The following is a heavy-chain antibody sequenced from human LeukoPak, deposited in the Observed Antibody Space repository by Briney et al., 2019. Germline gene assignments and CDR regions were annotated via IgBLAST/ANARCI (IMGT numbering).Heavy chain of an antibody. Sequence: SETLSLTCTVSGGSISSYYWSWIRQPAGKGLEWIGRMHTSGSTNYNPSLKSRVTMSVDTSKNHFSLKVSSVTAADTAVYYCARLRGSCSSSSCYNLFYYYYYYMDVWGKGTTVTVSS. CDR2: MHTSGST. CDR1: GGSISSYY. J-gene: IGHJ6*03. D-gene: IGHD2-2*02. V-gene: IGHV4-4*07. CDR3: ARLRGSCSSSSCYNLFYYYYYYMDV.